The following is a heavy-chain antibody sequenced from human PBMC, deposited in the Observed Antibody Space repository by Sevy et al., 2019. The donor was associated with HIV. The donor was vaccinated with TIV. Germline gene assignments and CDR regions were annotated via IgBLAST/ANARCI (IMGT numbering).Heavy chain of an antibody. Sequence: GESLKISCAASGFTFSSYAMSWVRQAPGKGLEWVSAISGSGGSTYYADSVKGRFTISRDNSKNTLYLQMNSLRAEDTAVYYCAKGTRSRSITIFGVVTLFDYWGQGTLVTVSS. V-gene: IGHV3-23*01. D-gene: IGHD3-3*01. J-gene: IGHJ4*02. CDR2: ISGSGGST. CDR3: AKGTRSRSITIFGVVTLFDY. CDR1: GFTFSSYA.